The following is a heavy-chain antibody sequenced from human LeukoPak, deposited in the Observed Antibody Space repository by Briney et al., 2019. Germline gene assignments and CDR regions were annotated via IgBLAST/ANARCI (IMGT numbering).Heavy chain of an antibody. Sequence: ASVKVSCKASGYTFTGYYMHWVRQAPGQGLEWMGWINPNSGGTNYAQKFQGRVTMTRDTSISTAYMELSRLRSDDTAAYYCARDRKYYYDSSGYSTGADPWGQGTLVTVSS. CDR1: GYTFTGYY. D-gene: IGHD3-22*01. J-gene: IGHJ5*02. CDR3: ARDRKYYYDSSGYSTGADP. CDR2: INPNSGGT. V-gene: IGHV1-2*02.